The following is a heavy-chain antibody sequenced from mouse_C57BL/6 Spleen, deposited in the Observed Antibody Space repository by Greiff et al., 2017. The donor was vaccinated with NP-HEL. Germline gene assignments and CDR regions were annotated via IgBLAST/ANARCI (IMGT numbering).Heavy chain of an antibody. D-gene: IGHD1-1*01. J-gene: IGHJ2*01. V-gene: IGHV14-4*01. Sequence: VQLQQSGAELVRPGASVKLSCTASGFNIKDDYMHWVKQRPEQGLEWIGWIDPENGDTEYASKFQGKATITADTSSNTAYLQLSSLTSEDTAVYYCTFHYYGSSRDYWGQGTTLTVSS. CDR1: GFNIKDDY. CDR2: IDPENGDT. CDR3: TFHYYGSSRDY.